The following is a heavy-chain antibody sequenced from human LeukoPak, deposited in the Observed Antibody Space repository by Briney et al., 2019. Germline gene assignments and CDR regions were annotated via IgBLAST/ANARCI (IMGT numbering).Heavy chain of an antibody. V-gene: IGHV4-61*02. J-gene: IGHJ4*02. CDR1: GGSISSNSDY. CDR2: VYTSGST. Sequence: SETLSLTCTVSGGSISSNSDYWSWIRQSAGKGLEWIGRVYTSGSTNYNPSLNSRVTISLGTSKNQFSLKLTSVTAADTAVYYCARDRRGHQGDWGQGTLVTVSS. D-gene: IGHD1-26*01. CDR3: ARDRRGHQGD.